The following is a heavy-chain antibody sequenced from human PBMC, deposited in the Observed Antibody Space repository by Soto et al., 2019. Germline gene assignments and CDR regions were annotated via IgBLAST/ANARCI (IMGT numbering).Heavy chain of an antibody. CDR3: ARRSAYYDSSGYYYYYGMDV. J-gene: IGHJ6*02. CDR2: IYYSGST. CDR1: GGSISSSSYY. V-gene: IGHV4-39*01. Sequence: QLQLQESGPGLVKPSETLSLTCTVSGGSISSSSYYWGWIRQPPGKGLEWIGSIYYSGSTYYNPSLQSRVTRSVDTSKNQFSLKLSSVTAAATAVYYCARRSAYYDSSGYYYYYGMDVWGQGTTVTVSS. D-gene: IGHD3-22*01.